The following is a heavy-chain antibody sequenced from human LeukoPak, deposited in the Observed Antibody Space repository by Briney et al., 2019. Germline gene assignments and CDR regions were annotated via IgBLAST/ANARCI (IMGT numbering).Heavy chain of an antibody. CDR3: ARVSSATWGAFDI. V-gene: IGHV1-2*02. CDR1: GYTFTDYY. CDR2: INPKNGGT. Sequence: GASVKVSCKASGYTFTDYYMHWVRQGPGQRLEWMGWINPKNGGTTYAQKFQGRVTMTGDTSLSTAYMELSRLTSDGTAVYYCARVSSATWGAFDIWGQGTMVTVSS. J-gene: IGHJ3*02. D-gene: IGHD6-19*01.